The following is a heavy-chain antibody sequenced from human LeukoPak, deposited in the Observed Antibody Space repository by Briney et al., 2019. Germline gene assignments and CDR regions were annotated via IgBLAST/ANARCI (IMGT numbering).Heavy chain of an antibody. V-gene: IGHV6-1*01. CDR3: AREAEITRFDY. CDR1: GDSVSTNSVA. Sequence: QTLSLTCAISGDSVSTNSVAWNWIRQSPSRGLEWLGRTSYRSKWYNDYAVSVKSRITITPDTSKNQFSLQLNSVTPEDTAVYYCAREAEITRFDYWGQGTLVTVSS. D-gene: IGHD5-24*01. J-gene: IGHJ4*02. CDR2: TSYRSKWYN.